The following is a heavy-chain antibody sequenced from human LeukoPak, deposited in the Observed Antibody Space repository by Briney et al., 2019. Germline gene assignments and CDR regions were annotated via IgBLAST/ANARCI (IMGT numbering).Heavy chain of an antibody. CDR1: GGSFSGYY. V-gene: IGHV4-34*01. D-gene: IGHD6-19*01. J-gene: IGHJ4*02. CDR2: INHSGST. Sequence: SETLSLTCAVYGGSFSGYYWTWIRQPPGKGLEWIGEINHSGSTNYNPSLKSRVTISVDTSKNQFSLKLSSVTAADTAVYYCARGKGSGWSFDYWGQGNLVTVS. CDR3: ARGKGSGWSFDY.